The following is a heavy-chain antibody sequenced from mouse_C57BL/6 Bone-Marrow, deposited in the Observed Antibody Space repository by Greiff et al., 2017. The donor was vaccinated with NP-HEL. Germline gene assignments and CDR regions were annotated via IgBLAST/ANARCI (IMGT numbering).Heavy chain of an antibody. D-gene: IGHD2-1*01. CDR3: ASHIYYGNYDWFAY. CDR1: GFTFSDYY. V-gene: IGHV5-12*01. CDR2: ISNGGGST. J-gene: IGHJ3*01. Sequence: EVQLVESGGGLVQPGGSLKLSCAASGFTFSDYYMYWVRQTPEKRLEWVAYISNGGGSTYYPDTVKGRFTISRDNAKNTLYLQMSRLKSEDTAMYYCASHIYYGNYDWFAYWGQGTLVTVSA.